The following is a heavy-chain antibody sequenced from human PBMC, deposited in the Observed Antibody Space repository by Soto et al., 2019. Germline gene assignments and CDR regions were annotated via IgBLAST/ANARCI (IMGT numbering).Heavy chain of an antibody. Sequence: GGSLRLSCAAFGVTISDNVMNWVRQAPGKGLEWVAVIYNEGRTYYADSVKGRFSISRDSSKNTVYLQMNSLRAEDTAVYYCAKDANWSYDLWGRGNLVTVSS. CDR2: IYNEGRT. V-gene: IGHV3-53*01. CDR3: AKDANWSYDL. J-gene: IGHJ2*01. CDR1: GVTISDNV.